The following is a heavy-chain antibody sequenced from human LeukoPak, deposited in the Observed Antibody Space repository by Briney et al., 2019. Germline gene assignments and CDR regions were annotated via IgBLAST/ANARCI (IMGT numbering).Heavy chain of an antibody. CDR2: IYYSGST. J-gene: IGHJ4*02. D-gene: IGHD6-13*01. V-gene: IGHV4-59*01. CDR3: ARQSSGTAATDKIDY. Sequence: SETLSLTCTVSGGSISSYYWSWIRQPPGKGLEWIGYIYYSGSTNYNPSLKSRVTISVDTSKNQFSLKLSSVTAADTAIYYCARQSSGTAATDKIDYWGQGTLVTVSS. CDR1: GGSISSYY.